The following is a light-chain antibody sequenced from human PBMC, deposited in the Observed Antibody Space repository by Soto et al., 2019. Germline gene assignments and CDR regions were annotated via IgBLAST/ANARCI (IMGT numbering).Light chain of an antibody. Sequence: EIVMTQSPATLSVSPGERATLSCRASQSVRNNLAWYQQKSGQAPRLLIYGASTRATGIPARFSGSGSGTEFTLTISSLQSEDFAVYYCQKYDNWPPWTFGQGTHVEIK. CDR2: GAS. V-gene: IGKV3-15*01. CDR3: QKYDNWPPWT. CDR1: QSVRNN. J-gene: IGKJ1*01.